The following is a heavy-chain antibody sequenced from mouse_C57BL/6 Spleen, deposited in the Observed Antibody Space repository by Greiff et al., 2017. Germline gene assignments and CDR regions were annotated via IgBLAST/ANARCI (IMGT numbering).Heavy chain of an antibody. CDR1: GFTFSDYG. J-gene: IGHJ1*03. CDR3: AKFCDYDKDWYFDV. Sequence: EVMLVESGGGLVKPGGSLKLSCAASGFTFSDYGMHWVRQAPEKGLEWVAYISSGSSTIYYAVTVKGRFTISRDNAKNTLFLQMTSLRSEDTAMYYCAKFCDYDKDWYFDVCGTGTTVTVSS. V-gene: IGHV5-17*01. CDR2: ISSGSSTI. D-gene: IGHD2-4*01.